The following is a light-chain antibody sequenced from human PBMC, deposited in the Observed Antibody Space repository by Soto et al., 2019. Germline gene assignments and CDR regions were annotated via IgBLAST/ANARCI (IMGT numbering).Light chain of an antibody. V-gene: IGKV3-20*01. CDR2: GAS. J-gene: IGKJ1*01. Sequence: EIVLTQSPGTLSLSPGDRATLSCRASQSVSSSSLAWYQQKPGQAPRLLIYGASIRATGIPDRFSGSRSGTDFTLSISSLEREDFAVYYCQHYGSSPRTFGQGTKVEI. CDR1: QSVSSSS. CDR3: QHYGSSPRT.